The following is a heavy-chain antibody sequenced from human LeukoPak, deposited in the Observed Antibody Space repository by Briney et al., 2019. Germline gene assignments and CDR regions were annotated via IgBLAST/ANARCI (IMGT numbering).Heavy chain of an antibody. Sequence: SETLSLTCAVYGGSFSGYYWSWIRQPPGKGLEWIGEINHSGSTNYNPSLKSRVTISVDTSKNQFSLKLSSVTAADTAVHYCARGLRYGGDYWGQGTLVTVSS. J-gene: IGHJ4*02. CDR2: INHSGST. CDR1: GGSFSGYY. CDR3: ARGLRYGGDY. D-gene: IGHD3-10*01. V-gene: IGHV4-34*01.